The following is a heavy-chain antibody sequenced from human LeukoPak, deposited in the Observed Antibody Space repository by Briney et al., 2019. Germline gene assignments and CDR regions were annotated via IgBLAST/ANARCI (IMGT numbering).Heavy chain of an antibody. V-gene: IGHV4-59*01. Sequence: PSETLSLTCTVSGGSISSYYWSWIRQPPGKGLEWIGYIYYSGSTNYNPSLKSRVTISVDTSKNQFSLKLSSVTAADTAVYYCARSAVAGLKYYFDYWGQGTLVTVSS. CDR1: GGSISSYY. CDR3: ARSAVAGLKYYFDY. D-gene: IGHD6-19*01. CDR2: IYYSGST. J-gene: IGHJ4*02.